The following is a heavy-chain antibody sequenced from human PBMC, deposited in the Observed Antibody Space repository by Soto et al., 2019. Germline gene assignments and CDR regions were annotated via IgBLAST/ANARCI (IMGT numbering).Heavy chain of an antibody. CDR3: ATNTYYYDSSGYHPSYGMDV. D-gene: IGHD3-22*01. J-gene: IGHJ6*02. CDR1: GGSVSSGSYY. Sequence: PSETLSLTCTVSGGSVSSGSYYWSWIRQPPGKGLEWIGYIYYSGSTNYNPSLKSRVTISVDTSKNQFSLKLSSVTAADTAAYYCATNTYYYDSSGYHPSYGMDVWGQGTTVTVSS. V-gene: IGHV4-61*01. CDR2: IYYSGST.